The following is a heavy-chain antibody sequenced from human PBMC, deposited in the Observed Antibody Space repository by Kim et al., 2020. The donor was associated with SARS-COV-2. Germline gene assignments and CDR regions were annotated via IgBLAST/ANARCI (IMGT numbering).Heavy chain of an antibody. V-gene: IGHV6-1*01. Sequence: NDYAVSVKSRITITPDTSKNQFSLQLNSVTPEDTAVYYCARDRGSSNFDYWGQGTLVTVSS. CDR3: ARDRGSSNFDY. J-gene: IGHJ4*02. D-gene: IGHD6-13*01. CDR2: N.